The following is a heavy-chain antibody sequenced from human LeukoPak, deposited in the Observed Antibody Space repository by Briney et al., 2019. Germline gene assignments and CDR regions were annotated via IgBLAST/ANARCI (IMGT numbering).Heavy chain of an antibody. CDR3: ASPMTTEYAFDI. Sequence: PGGSLRLSCAASGFTFSSYEMNWVRQAPGKGLEWVSFISSSGSTVYYADSVKGRFTNSRDNAKNSLYLQMNSLRAEDTAVYYCASPMTTEYAFDIWGQGTMVTVSS. CDR2: ISSSGSTV. J-gene: IGHJ3*02. CDR1: GFTFSSYE. D-gene: IGHD4-17*01. V-gene: IGHV3-48*03.